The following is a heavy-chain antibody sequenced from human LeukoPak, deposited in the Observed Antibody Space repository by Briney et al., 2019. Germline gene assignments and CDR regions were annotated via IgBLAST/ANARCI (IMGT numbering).Heavy chain of an antibody. Sequence: GGSLRLSCAASGFSFSSYAMNWVRQAPGKGLEWVSAISGSGGSTYYADSVKGRSTISRDNSKNTLYLQMNSLRAEDTAVYYCAKTRSPYDSSGYYPLYFDYWGQGTLVTVSS. J-gene: IGHJ4*02. CDR3: AKTRSPYDSSGYYPLYFDY. CDR2: ISGSGGST. V-gene: IGHV3-23*01. CDR1: GFSFSSYA. D-gene: IGHD3-22*01.